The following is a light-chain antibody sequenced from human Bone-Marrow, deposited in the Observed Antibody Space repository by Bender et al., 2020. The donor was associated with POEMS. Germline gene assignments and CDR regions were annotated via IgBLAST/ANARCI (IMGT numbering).Light chain of an antibody. CDR2: SDN. V-gene: IGLV1-44*01. Sequence: QSVLTQPPSASGTPGQRVTISCSGSNSNIGTNAVNWYQQFPGRAPKLLLYSDNQRPSGVPDRFYAFKSGTSASLAISGRESEDEADYYSAAWDAGVNGGVFGGATKLTVL. CDR3: AAWDAGVNGGV. J-gene: IGLJ3*02. CDR1: NSNIGTNA.